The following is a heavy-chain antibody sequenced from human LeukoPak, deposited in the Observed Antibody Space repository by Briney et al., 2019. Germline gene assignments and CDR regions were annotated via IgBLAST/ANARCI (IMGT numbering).Heavy chain of an antibody. J-gene: IGHJ2*01. V-gene: IGHV3-9*01. Sequence: GGSLRLSCAASGFTIDKYAMHWVRQVPGKGLEWVSGISLNSGKTAYADSVKGRFTISRDNAKNSLYLQMNSLRAEDTAVYYCARAGPGPPHLWGRGTLVTVSS. D-gene: IGHD3-10*01. CDR2: ISLNSGKT. CDR3: ARAGPGPPHL. CDR1: GFTIDKYA.